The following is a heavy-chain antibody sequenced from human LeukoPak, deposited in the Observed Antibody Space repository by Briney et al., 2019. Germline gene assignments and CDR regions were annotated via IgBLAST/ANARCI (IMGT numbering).Heavy chain of an antibody. CDR2: IATGSGHT. V-gene: IGHV1-18*01. Sequence: ASVKVSCKASGYTFISYGITWMRQAPGQGLEWMGWIATGSGHTNYAQKLQGRVTLTTDTSTSTVYMEMRSLRSDDTAVYYCSRDHCSGGICYDAFHIWGQGTMVTVSS. CDR1: GYTFISYG. CDR3: SRDHCSGGICYDAFHI. D-gene: IGHD2-15*01. J-gene: IGHJ3*02.